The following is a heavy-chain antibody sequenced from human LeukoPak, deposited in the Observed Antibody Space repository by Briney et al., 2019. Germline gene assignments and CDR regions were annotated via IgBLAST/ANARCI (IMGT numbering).Heavy chain of an antibody. D-gene: IGHD6-19*01. J-gene: IGHJ4*02. CDR3: AKQYGVAGFFDY. CDR2: ISSSGSTI. Sequence: GGSLRLSCAASGFTFSGYYMSWIRQAPGKGLEWVSYISSSGSTIYYADSVKGRFTISRDNSKNTLYLQMNSLRAEDTAVYYCAKQYGVAGFFDYWGQGTLVTVSS. CDR1: GFTFSGYY. V-gene: IGHV3-11*04.